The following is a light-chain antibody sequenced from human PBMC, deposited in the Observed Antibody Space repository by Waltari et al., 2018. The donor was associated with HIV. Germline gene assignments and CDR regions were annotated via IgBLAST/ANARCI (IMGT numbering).Light chain of an antibody. V-gene: IGKV1-39*01. CDR3: QQGYRTPVT. J-gene: IGKJ5*01. Sequence: DIQMTQSPPSLSASVGDRVTITCRASQSINTYLNWYQKRPGRAPNLLIYGASTLHRGVPSRFSGSGSGTDFILTISSLQPEDFTTYYCQQGYRTPVTFRQGTRLE. CDR2: GAS. CDR1: QSINTY.